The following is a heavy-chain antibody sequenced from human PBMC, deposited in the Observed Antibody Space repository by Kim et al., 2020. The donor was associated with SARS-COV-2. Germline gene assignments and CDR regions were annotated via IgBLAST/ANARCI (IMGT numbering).Heavy chain of an antibody. J-gene: IGHJ3*02. CDR2: IYYSGST. CDR3: ARSPITMIVVVDAFDI. CDR1: GGSISSGGYY. D-gene: IGHD3-22*01. V-gene: IGHV4-31*03. Sequence: SQTLSLTCTVSGGSISSGGYYWSWIRQHPGKGLEWIGYIYYSGSTYYNPSLKSRVTISVDTSKNQFSLKLSSVTAADTAVYYCARSPITMIVVVDAFDIWGQGTMVAVSS.